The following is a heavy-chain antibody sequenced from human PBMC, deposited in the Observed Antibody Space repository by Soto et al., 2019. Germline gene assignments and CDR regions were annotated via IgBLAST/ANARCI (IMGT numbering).Heavy chain of an antibody. V-gene: IGHV1-69*01. J-gene: IGHJ6*02. D-gene: IGHD2-2*01. Sequence: QVQLVQSGAEVKKPGSSVKVSCKASGGTFSSYAISGVRQAPGQGLGWMGGIIPFSGTANYAQKFQGRVTITADESTSTVSMELSSLRSEDTAVYFCARSQGSSTSLEIYYYYYYGMDVWGQGTTVTVSS. CDR2: IIPFSGTA. CDR1: GGTFSSYA. CDR3: ARSQGSSTSLEIYYYYYYGMDV.